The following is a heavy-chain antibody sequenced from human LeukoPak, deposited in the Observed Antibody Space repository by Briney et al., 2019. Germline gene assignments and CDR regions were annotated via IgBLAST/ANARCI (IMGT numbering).Heavy chain of an antibody. CDR2: ISYDGSNK. Sequence: GGSLRLSCAASGFTFSSYAMHWVRQAPGKGLEWVAVISYDGSNKYYADSVKGRFTISRDNSKNTLYLQMNSLRAEDTAVYYCARGDWMTTVPRGAFDIWGQGTMVTVSS. D-gene: IGHD4-17*01. V-gene: IGHV3-30-3*01. J-gene: IGHJ3*02. CDR1: GFTFSSYA. CDR3: ARGDWMTTVPRGAFDI.